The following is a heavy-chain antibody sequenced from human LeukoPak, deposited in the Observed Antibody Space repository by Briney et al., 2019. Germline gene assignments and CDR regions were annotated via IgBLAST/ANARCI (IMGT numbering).Heavy chain of an antibody. Sequence: SETLSLTCTVSGGSISSYYWSWTRQPAGKGLEWIGRIYTSGSTNYNPSLESRVTMSVDTSKNQFSLKLSSVTAADTAVYYCARVVAAAADYYFDYWGQGTLVTVSS. CDR1: GGSISSYY. CDR2: IYTSGST. D-gene: IGHD6-13*01. V-gene: IGHV4-4*07. CDR3: ARVVAAAADYYFDY. J-gene: IGHJ4*02.